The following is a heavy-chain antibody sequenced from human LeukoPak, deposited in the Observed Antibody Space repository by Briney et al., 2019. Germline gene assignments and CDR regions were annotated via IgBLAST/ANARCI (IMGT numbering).Heavy chain of an antibody. Sequence: ASETLSLTCAVYGGSFSGYYWSWIRQPPGKGLEWIGEINHSGSTNYNPSLKSRVTISVDTSKNQFSLKLSSVTAADTAVYYCARVGYDSSGYHTPGGFDYWGQGTLVTVSS. V-gene: IGHV4-34*01. CDR2: INHSGST. CDR3: ARVGYDSSGYHTPGGFDY. D-gene: IGHD3-22*01. CDR1: GGSFSGYY. J-gene: IGHJ4*02.